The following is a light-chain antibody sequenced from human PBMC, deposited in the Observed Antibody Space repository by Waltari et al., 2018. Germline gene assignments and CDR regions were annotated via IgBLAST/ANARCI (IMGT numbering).Light chain of an antibody. J-gene: IGKJ4*01. V-gene: IGKV1-13*02. CDR2: GAS. Sequence: AIQLTQAPSSLSASVGDRVIITCRASQGIRTRLAWYQQRPGRAPKVLIFGASVLQSGVPARFSGSGSGTDFTRTISSVQPEDFATYYCQQFNTYPLTFGGGTKVEIK. CDR1: QGIRTR. CDR3: QQFNTYPLT.